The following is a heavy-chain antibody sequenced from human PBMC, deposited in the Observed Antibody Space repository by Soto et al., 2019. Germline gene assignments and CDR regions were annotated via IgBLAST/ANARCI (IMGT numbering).Heavy chain of an antibody. D-gene: IGHD6-13*01. CDR1: GGTFSSYA. Sequence: QVQLVQSGAEVKKPGSSVKVSCKASGGTFSSYAISWVRQAPGQGLEWMGGIISIFGTANYAQKFQGRVTITADESTSTAYMEQSSLRSEDTAVYYCAMDSSIWYRRYYYYYGMDVWGQGTTVTVSS. CDR3: AMDSSIWYRRYYYYYGMDV. V-gene: IGHV1-69*01. J-gene: IGHJ6*02. CDR2: IISIFGTA.